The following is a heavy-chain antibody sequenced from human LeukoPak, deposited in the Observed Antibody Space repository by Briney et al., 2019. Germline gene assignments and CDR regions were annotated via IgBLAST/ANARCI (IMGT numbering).Heavy chain of an antibody. Sequence: GGSLRLSCAASGFTFSSYAMHWVRQAPGKGLEWAAVISYDGSNKYYADSVKGRFTISRDNSKNTLYLQMNSLRAEDTAVYYCATIPSHWGSPRRYYGMDVWGQGTTVTVSS. V-gene: IGHV3-30-3*01. CDR2: ISYDGSNK. CDR1: GFTFSSYA. CDR3: ATIPSHWGSPRRYYGMDV. J-gene: IGHJ6*02. D-gene: IGHD7-27*01.